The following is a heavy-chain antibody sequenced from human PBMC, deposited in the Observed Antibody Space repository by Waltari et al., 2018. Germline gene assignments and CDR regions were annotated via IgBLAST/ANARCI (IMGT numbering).Heavy chain of an antibody. D-gene: IGHD1-1*01. Sequence: EVQLVESGGGLVQPGGSLRLSCSASTFTFTDSAMHWVRPAAGTGLEYVSSISADGSSTYYADSVQGRFTISRDNSKDTLYLHMSSLRREDTAVYYCVKERGLQRFFDSWGQGTLVTVSS. V-gene: IGHV3-64D*06. J-gene: IGHJ4*02. CDR1: TFTFTDSA. CDR3: VKERGLQRFFDS. CDR2: ISADGSST.